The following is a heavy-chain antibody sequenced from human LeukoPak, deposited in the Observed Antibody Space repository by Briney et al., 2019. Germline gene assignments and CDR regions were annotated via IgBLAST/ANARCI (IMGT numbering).Heavy chain of an antibody. CDR1: GGTFSSYA. Sequence: GASVKVSCKASGGTFSSYAISWVRQAPGQGLEWMGGIIPIFGTANYAQKFQGRVTITTDESTSTAYMELSSLRSEDTAVYYCARQYYYDSSGYYPFDYWGQGTLVTVSS. V-gene: IGHV1-69*05. CDR3: ARQYYYDSSGYYPFDY. J-gene: IGHJ4*02. D-gene: IGHD3-22*01. CDR2: IIPIFGTA.